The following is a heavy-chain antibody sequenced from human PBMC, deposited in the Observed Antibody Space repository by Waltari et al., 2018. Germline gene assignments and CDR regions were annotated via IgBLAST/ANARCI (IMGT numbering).Heavy chain of an antibody. CDR2: VDPEDGET. V-gene: IGHV1-69-2*01. CDR1: GYTFTDYY. J-gene: IGHJ3*02. Sequence: EVQLVQSGAEVKKPGATVKISCKVSGYTFTDYYMQWVQQAPGKGLEWMGLVDPEDGETIYAEKFQGRVTITADTSTDTAYMELSSLRSEDTAVYYCATARKYYDSSGHKDDAFDIWGQGTMVTVSS. D-gene: IGHD3-22*01. CDR3: ATARKYYDSSGHKDDAFDI.